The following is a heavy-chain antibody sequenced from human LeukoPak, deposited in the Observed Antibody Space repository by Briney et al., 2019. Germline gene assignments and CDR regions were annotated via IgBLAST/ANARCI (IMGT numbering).Heavy chain of an antibody. J-gene: IGHJ6*03. V-gene: IGHV3-73*01. D-gene: IGHD3-10*01. CDR3: TRHTGGGSGSGPYYYYMDV. CDR2: IRSKANSYAT. Sequence: GRSLRLSCAASGFTFSGSAMHWVRQASGKGLEWVGRIRSKANSYATAYAASVKGRFTISRDDSKNTAYLQMNSLKTEDTAVYYCTRHTGGGSGSGPYYYYMDVWGKGTTVTISS. CDR1: GFTFSGSA.